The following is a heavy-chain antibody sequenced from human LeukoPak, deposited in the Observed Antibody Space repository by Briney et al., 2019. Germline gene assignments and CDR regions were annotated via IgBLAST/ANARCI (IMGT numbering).Heavy chain of an antibody. V-gene: IGHV3-30*02. CDR2: IRHDGSYK. J-gene: IGHJ4*02. Sequence: GGSLRLSCVVSGFTFTSYGVHWVRQAPGKGLEWVAFIRHDGSYKDYADSVKGRFTISRDNSKNTLYLQMNSLRAEDTAVYYCAKDRDGYNSGLYYFDYWGQGTLVTVSS. CDR1: GFTFTSYG. CDR3: AKDRDGYNSGLYYFDY. D-gene: IGHD5-24*01.